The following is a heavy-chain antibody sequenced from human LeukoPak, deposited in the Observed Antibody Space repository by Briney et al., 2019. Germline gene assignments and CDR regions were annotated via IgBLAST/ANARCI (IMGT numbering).Heavy chain of an antibody. J-gene: IGHJ4*02. V-gene: IGHV1-69*04. CDR3: ASGGSGTYFDY. CDR2: INPSGGST. Sequence: SVKVSCKASGGTFSSYAISWVRQAPGQGLEWMGIINPSGGSTSYAQKFQGRVTITADKSTSTAYMELSSLRSEDTAVYYCASGGSGTYFDYWGQGTLVTVSS. CDR1: GGTFSSYA. D-gene: IGHD3-10*01.